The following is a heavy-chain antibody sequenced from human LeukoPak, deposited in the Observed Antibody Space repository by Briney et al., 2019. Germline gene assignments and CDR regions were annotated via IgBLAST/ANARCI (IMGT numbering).Heavy chain of an antibody. CDR2: IYPGDSGA. J-gene: IGHJ3*02. D-gene: IGHD2-8*02. Sequence: GESLTISCKASGYSFTNYWIAWVRQTPGTGLEWMGTIYPGDSGARYSPSFQGQVTLSVDRSITTAYLQWPSLKASDTAIYYCARPYSTGIRDAYDMWGQGTMVIVSS. CDR3: ARPYSTGIRDAYDM. V-gene: IGHV5-51*01. CDR1: GYSFTNYW.